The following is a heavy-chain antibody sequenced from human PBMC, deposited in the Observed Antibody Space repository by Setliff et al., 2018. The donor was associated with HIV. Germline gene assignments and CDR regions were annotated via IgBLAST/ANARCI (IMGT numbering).Heavy chain of an antibody. Sequence: PSETLSLTCTVSGGSISSSSYYWGWIRQPPGKGLEWIGSIYYSGSTYYNPSLKSRVTISVDTSKNQFSLKLSSVTAADTTVYYCAVGGEDWGFFDYWGQGPWSPSPQ. D-gene: IGHD7-27*01. V-gene: IGHV4-39*01. CDR1: GGSISSSSYY. CDR3: AVGGEDWGFFDY. J-gene: IGHJ4*02. CDR2: IYYSGST.